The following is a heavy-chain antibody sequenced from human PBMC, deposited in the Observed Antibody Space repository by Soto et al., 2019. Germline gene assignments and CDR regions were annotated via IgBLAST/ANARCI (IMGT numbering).Heavy chain of an antibody. CDR1: GYMFTNYG. Sequence: QVQLVQSGGEVKKPGASVKVSCKASGYMFTNYGISWARQTPGQGLEWMGWISAYNGNTNYAQKVQRRVTMTTDTSARTAYMELRSLRSDDTAVYYCVRDSAGVYANCDFDYWGQGTLVTVCS. V-gene: IGHV1-18*01. D-gene: IGHD3-16*01. J-gene: IGHJ4*02. CDR3: VRDSAGVYANCDFDY. CDR2: ISAYNGNT.